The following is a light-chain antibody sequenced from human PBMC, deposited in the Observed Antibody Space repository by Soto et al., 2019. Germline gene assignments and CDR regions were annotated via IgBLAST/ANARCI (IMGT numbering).Light chain of an antibody. V-gene: IGKV1-9*01. CDR3: QQLNSYPPWK. Sequence: DIQLTQSPSFRSASVGDRVTITCRASEGIRSYLAWYQQKPGKAPKLLIYAASTLQIGVPSRFDGSGSGTDFTLTVSSLHEEEFETSYCQQLNSYPPWKFGHGTKVEIK. CDR2: AAS. J-gene: IGKJ1*01. CDR1: EGIRSY.